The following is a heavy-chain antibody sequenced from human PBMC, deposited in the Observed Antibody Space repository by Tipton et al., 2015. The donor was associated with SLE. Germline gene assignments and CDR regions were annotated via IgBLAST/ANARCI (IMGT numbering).Heavy chain of an antibody. CDR2: ISWNSGSI. CDR3: ATGGSRSYYYYMDV. D-gene: IGHD3-16*01. V-gene: IGHV3-9*01. J-gene: IGHJ6*03. Sequence: SLRLSCAASGFTFDDYAMHWVRQAPGKGLEWVSGISWNSGSIGYADSVKGRFTISRDNAKNSLYLQMNSLRAEYTALYYCATGGSRSYYYYMDVWGKGTTVTVSS. CDR1: GFTFDDYA.